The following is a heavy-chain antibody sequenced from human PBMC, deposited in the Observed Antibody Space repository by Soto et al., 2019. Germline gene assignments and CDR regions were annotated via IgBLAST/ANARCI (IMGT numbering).Heavy chain of an antibody. CDR3: ARQPYDSRGYYYGT. Sequence: QLRLQESGPGLVKPSETQSLTCTVSGGSISSANYYWGWIRQPPGKGLEWIGSMYSRGNTYYNPSLKSRVTVSVDTSKNHFSLKLSSVTAADTAVYYCARQPYDSRGYYYGTWGQGALVTVSS. V-gene: IGHV4-39*01. CDR2: MYSRGNT. J-gene: IGHJ5*02. CDR1: GGSISSANYY. D-gene: IGHD3-22*01.